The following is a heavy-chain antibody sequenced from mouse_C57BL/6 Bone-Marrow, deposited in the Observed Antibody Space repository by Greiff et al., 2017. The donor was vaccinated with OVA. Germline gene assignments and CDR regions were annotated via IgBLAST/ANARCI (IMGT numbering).Heavy chain of an antibody. J-gene: IGHJ1*03. CDR2: ISNGGGST. D-gene: IGHD1-1*01. CDR1: GFTFSDYY. CDR3: ASGYYGSSWYFDV. V-gene: IGHV5-12*01. Sequence: EVQLVESGGGLVQPGGSLKLSCAASGFTFSDYYMYWVRQTPEKRLEWVAYISNGGGSTYYPDTVKGRFTISRDNAKNTLYLQMSRLKSEDTAMYYCASGYYGSSWYFDVWGTGTTVTVSS.